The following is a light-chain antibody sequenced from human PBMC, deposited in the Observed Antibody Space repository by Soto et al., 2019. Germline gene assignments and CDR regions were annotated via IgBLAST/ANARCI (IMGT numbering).Light chain of an antibody. CDR1: QSISSY. Sequence: DIQMTQSPSSLSASVGDRVTITRRASQSISSYLNWYQQKPGKVPKLLIYAASSLQGGVPSRFSGSGSGTDFTLTISSRQPEDFATYYCQQSFSAPWTFGQGTKVEIK. J-gene: IGKJ1*01. V-gene: IGKV1-39*01. CDR2: AAS. CDR3: QQSFSAPWT.